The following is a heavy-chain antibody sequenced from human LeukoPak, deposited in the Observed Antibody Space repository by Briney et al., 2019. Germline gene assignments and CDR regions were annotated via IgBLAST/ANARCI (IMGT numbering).Heavy chain of an antibody. CDR2: ISGSGGST. J-gene: IGHJ4*02. Sequence: GRSLSLSCAASRLIFSRYAMGWVRPAPGKGLAGVSAISGSGGSTYYADSVKGRFTISRDNSKNTLYLQMNSLRAEDTAVYYCAKGESSGWYLVFGYWGQGTLVTVSS. CDR3: AKGESSGWYLVFGY. CDR1: RLIFSRYA. D-gene: IGHD6-19*01. V-gene: IGHV3-23*01.